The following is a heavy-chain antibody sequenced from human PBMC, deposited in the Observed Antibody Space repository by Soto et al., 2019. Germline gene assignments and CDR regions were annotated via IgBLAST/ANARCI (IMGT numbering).Heavy chain of an antibody. J-gene: IGHJ6*02. CDR2: FAGSGGST. CDR1: GFTFSNYA. Sequence: EVQLLESGGGLVQPGGSLRLSCAASGFTFSNYALTWVRQFPGKGLEWVSTFAGSGGSTYYADSVKGRFTISRDNSKNTLFLEMNRLRVEDTATYFCARDWTGDTCPCLDVWGQGTTVSVFS. CDR3: ARDWTGDTCPCLDV. D-gene: IGHD2-8*02. V-gene: IGHV3-23*01.